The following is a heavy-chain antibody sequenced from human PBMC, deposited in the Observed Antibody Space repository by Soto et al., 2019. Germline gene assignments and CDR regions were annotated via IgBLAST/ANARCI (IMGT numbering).Heavy chain of an antibody. V-gene: IGHV4-31*03. Sequence: QVPLQESGRALVKPSQTLSLTCTVSGGSISSGGYYWSWIRQHPGKGLEWIGYIYYSGSTYYNPSLKSRVTISVDTSKNQFSLKLSSVTAADTAVYYRASHDILTGAQVWCQGTLVTVSS. D-gene: IGHD3-9*01. CDR2: IYYSGST. CDR1: GGSISSGGYY. CDR3: ASHDILTGAQV. J-gene: IGHJ4*02.